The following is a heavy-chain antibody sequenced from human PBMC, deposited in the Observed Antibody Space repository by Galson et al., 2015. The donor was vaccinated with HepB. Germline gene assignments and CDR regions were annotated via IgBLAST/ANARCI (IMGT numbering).Heavy chain of an antibody. D-gene: IGHD2-21*02. CDR3: AKDRGLYCGGDCYPDY. Sequence: SLRLSCAASGFTFSSYGMHWVRQAPGKGLEWVAVIWYDGSNKYYADSVKGRFTSSRDNSKNTLYLQMNSLRAEDTAVYYCAKDRGLYCGGDCYPDYWGQGTLVTVSS. V-gene: IGHV3-33*06. J-gene: IGHJ4*02. CDR1: GFTFSSYG. CDR2: IWYDGSNK.